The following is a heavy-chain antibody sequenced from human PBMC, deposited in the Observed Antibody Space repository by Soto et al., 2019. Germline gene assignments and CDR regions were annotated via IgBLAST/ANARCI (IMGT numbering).Heavy chain of an antibody. J-gene: IGHJ4*02. V-gene: IGHV3-66*01. CDR2: IYSGGST. CDR1: GFTVSSNY. D-gene: IGHD4-17*01. CDR3: ARGGSYGGNSEGEIDY. Sequence: EVQLVESGGGLVQPGGSLRLSCAASGFTVSSNYMSWVRQAPGKGLEWVSVIYSGGSTYYADSVKGRFTISRDNSKNTLYLQMNSRRAEDTAGYYCARGGSYGGNSEGEIDYWGQGTLVTVSS.